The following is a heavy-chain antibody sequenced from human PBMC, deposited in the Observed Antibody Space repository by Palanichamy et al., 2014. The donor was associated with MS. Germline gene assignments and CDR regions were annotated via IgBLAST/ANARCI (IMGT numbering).Heavy chain of an antibody. V-gene: IGHV6-1*01. CDR3: ARDLHDTWYRLDP. Sequence: QVQLQQSGLGLVKPSQTLSLTCAISGDSVSSSSAAWNWTRQSPSRGLEWLGRTYYRSKWYNDYAVSVKSRITINPDTSENQFSLQLNSVTPEDTAVYYCARDLHDTWYRLDPWGQGTLVTVSS. CDR1: GDSVSSSSAA. D-gene: IGHD6-13*01. J-gene: IGHJ5*02. CDR2: TYYRSKWYN.